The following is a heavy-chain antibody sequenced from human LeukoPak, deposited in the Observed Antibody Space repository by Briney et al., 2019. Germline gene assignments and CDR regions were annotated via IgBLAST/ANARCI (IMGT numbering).Heavy chain of an antibody. CDR1: GFTFSDYY. Sequence: GGSLSLSCPSSGFTFSDYYMSWIRQAPWKGLAWVSYISSSGSTIYYADSVKGRFTISRDNAKNSLYLQMNSLRAEDTAVYYCARALVTANLYYFDYWGQGTLVTVSS. V-gene: IGHV3-11*01. CDR2: ISSSGSTI. D-gene: IGHD2-21*02. CDR3: ARALVTANLYYFDY. J-gene: IGHJ4*02.